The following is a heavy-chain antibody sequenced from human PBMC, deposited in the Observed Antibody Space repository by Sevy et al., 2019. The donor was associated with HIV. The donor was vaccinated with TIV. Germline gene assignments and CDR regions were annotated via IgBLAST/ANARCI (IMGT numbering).Heavy chain of an antibody. V-gene: IGHV3-21*01. CDR2: ISTSSIHI. Sequence: GGSLRLSCAASGFTFSLHSMNWVRQAPEKGLEWVSYISTSSIHIYYADSVKGRFTISRDNAKNSLYLQMNSLRAEDTAVYFCARDLQYYYGSNYYMDVWGKGTTVTVSS. CDR1: GFTFSLHS. D-gene: IGHD3-10*01. J-gene: IGHJ6*03. CDR3: ARDLQYYYGSNYYMDV.